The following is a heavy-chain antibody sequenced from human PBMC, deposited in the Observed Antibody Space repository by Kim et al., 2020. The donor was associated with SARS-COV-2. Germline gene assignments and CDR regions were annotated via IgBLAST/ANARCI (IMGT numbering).Heavy chain of an antibody. CDR3: ARGYVAGPIDF. D-gene: IGHD3-16*01. V-gene: IGHV3-20*01. CDR1: GFTFDDYG. CDR2: VKKNGGNT. Sequence: GGSLRLSCAASGFTFDDYGMSWVRQAPGKGLEWVAGVKKNGGNTGYADSVKGRFTISRDNGKNSLHLQMNSLRPEDTALYHCARGYVAGPIDFWGRGTLVTVSS. J-gene: IGHJ4*02.